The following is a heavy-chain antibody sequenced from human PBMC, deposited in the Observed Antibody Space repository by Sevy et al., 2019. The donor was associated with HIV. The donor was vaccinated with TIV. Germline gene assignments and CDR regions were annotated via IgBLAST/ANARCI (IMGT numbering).Heavy chain of an antibody. V-gene: IGHV3-23*01. CDR2: ISGRGDTT. J-gene: IGHJ4*02. CDR1: GFTFSSYA. CDR3: AKDRRYGDIGLFDY. Sequence: GGSLRLSCGASGFTFSSYAMSWVRQAPGKGLEWVSVISGRGDTTYYADSVKGGFTLSRDNSKNTLYLQMNSLRVEDTAVYYCAKDRRYGDIGLFDYWGQGTLVTVSS. D-gene: IGHD4-17*01.